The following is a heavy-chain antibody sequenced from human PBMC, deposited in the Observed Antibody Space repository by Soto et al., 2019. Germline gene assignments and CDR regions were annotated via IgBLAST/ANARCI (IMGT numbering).Heavy chain of an antibody. CDR1: GGSISSYY. V-gene: IGHV4-4*07. J-gene: IGHJ6*02. CDR2: IYTSGST. CDR3: ARAGVPASISSVGYYYYYGMDV. D-gene: IGHD2-2*01. Sequence: SETLSLTCTVSGGSISSYYWSWIRQPAGKGLEWIGRIYTSGSTNYNPSPKSRVTMSVDTSKNQLSLKLSSVTAADTAVYYCARAGVPASISSVGYYYYYGMDVWGQGTLVTVSS.